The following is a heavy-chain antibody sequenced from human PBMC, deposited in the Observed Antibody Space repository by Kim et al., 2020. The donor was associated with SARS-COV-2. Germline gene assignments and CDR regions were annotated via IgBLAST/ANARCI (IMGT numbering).Heavy chain of an antibody. CDR3: AKGSYSIITLFDQ. D-gene: IGHD1-20*01. V-gene: IGHV3-23*03. J-gene: IGHJ4*02. CDR2: IYSGSSTT. CDR1: GFTFSSYA. Sequence: GGSLRLSCAASGFTFSSYAMSWVRQAPGKGLEWVSIIYSGSSTTNYADSVKGRFTVSRDDSKSTLYLKINSLRAEDTALYFCAKGSYSIITLFDQWGQG.